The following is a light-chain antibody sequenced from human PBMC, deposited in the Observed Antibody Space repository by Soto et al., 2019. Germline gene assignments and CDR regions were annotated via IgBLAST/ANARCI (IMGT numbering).Light chain of an antibody. J-gene: IGKJ1*01. Sequence: DIQMTQSPSTLSASVGDRVTITCRASQSINNWLAWYQQKPGKAPKLLIYKASNLDIGVPSRFSGSGSGTEFTRNISSLQPDDFATYYCQQYDTYWTFGQGTKVDIK. CDR2: KAS. CDR1: QSINNW. CDR3: QQYDTYWT. V-gene: IGKV1-5*03.